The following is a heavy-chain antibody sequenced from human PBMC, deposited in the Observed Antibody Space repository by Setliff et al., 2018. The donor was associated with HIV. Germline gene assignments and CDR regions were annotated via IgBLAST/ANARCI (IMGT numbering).Heavy chain of an antibody. CDR1: GYSISSGYY. CDR2: IYHSEST. D-gene: IGHD3-22*01. J-gene: IGHJ5*02. Sequence: PSETLSLTCAVSGYSISSGYYWGWIRQPQGKGLEWIGSIYHSESTYYNPSLKSRVTISVDTSKHHFSLKLRSVTAADTAVYYCARSKRGHYYDSSTSCVSLGWSDPWGQGTLGTGS. V-gene: IGHV4-38-2*01. CDR3: ARSKRGHYYDSSTSCVSLGWSDP.